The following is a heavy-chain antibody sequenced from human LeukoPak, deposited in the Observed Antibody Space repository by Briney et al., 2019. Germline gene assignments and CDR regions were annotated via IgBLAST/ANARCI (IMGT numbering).Heavy chain of an antibody. CDR1: GGSISSYY. V-gene: IGHV4-59*12. CDR3: ARETDNYDFWSGYYIGY. J-gene: IGHJ4*02. D-gene: IGHD3-3*01. Sequence: SETLSLTCTVSGGSISSYYWSWIRQPPGKGLEWIGYIYYSGSTNYTSSLKSRVTMSIDTSKNQFSLRLSSVTAADTAVYYCARETDNYDFWSGYYIGYWGQGTLVTVSS. CDR2: IYYSGST.